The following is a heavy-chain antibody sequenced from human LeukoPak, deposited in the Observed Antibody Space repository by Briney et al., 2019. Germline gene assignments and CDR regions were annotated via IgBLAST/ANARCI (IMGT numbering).Heavy chain of an antibody. V-gene: IGHV1-69*04. Sequence: ASVKVSCKASGGTFSSHAISWVRQAPGQGLEWMGRIIPILGIANYAQKFQGRVTITADKSTSTAYMELSSLRSEDTAVYYCARGSGSRDYYGMDVWGQGTTVTVSS. J-gene: IGHJ6*02. D-gene: IGHD1-26*01. CDR3: ARGSGSRDYYGMDV. CDR2: IIPILGIA. CDR1: GGTFSSHA.